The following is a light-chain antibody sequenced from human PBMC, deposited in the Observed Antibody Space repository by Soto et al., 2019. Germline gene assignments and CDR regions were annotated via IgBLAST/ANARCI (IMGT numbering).Light chain of an antibody. CDR1: QSVSSY. J-gene: IGKJ5*01. CDR3: QQRSNFLFT. V-gene: IGKV3-11*01. Sequence: EIVLTQSPATLSLSPGERATLSCRASQSVSSYLAWYQQKPGQAPRLLIYDASNRATGIPARFSGSGSGTDFTLTIISLEPEDFAVYYCQQRSNFLFTYGQETRLEIK. CDR2: DAS.